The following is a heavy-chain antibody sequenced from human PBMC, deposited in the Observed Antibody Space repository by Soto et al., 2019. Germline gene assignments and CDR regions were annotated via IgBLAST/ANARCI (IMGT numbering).Heavy chain of an antibody. V-gene: IGHV4-59*01. J-gene: IGHJ4*02. CDR1: GGSISSYY. D-gene: IGHD3-9*01. CDR3: ARVRASHPDYDLLPGYPYYFDY. CDR2: IYYSGST. Sequence: PSETLSLTCTVSGGSISSYYWSWIRQPPGKGLEWIGYIYYSGSTNYNPSLKSRVTISVDTSKNQFSLKLSSVTAADTAVYYCARVRASHPDYDLLPGYPYYFDYWGQGNLVTVSS.